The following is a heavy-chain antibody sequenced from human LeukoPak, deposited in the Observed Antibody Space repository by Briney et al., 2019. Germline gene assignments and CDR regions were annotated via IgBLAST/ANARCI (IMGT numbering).Heavy chain of an antibody. CDR1: GLTVNGNY. J-gene: IGHJ5*01. CDR2: LYPDTST. CDR3: AKVSVTLGRGAMINFFDS. Sequence: SGGSLRLSCAVSGLTVNGNYMSWVRQAPGKGLEWVSFLYPDTSTYYADSVKGRFAISRENSRNTVHLQMNNLRVEDTAVYYCAKVSVTLGRGAMINFFDSWGQGALITVSS. D-gene: IGHD3-10*01. V-gene: IGHV3-53*01.